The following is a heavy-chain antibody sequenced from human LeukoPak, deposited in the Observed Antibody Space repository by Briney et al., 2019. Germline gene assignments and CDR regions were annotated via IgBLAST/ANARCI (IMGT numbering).Heavy chain of an antibody. CDR1: GYTFTGYY. D-gene: IGHD3-22*01. J-gene: IGHJ4*02. CDR3: ARVAYYYDSSGYLNY. CDR2: INPNSGGT. Sequence: ASVKVSCKASGYTFTGYYMHWVRQAPGQGLEWMGWINPNSGGTNYAQKFQGRGTMTRDTSISTAYMELSRLRSDDTAVYYCARVAYYYDSSGYLNYWGQGTLVTVSS. V-gene: IGHV1-2*02.